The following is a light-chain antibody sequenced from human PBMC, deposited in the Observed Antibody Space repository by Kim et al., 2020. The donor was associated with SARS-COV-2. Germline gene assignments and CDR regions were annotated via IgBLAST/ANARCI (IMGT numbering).Light chain of an antibody. J-gene: IGKJ1*01. CDR2: MAS. V-gene: IGKV1-5*03. Sequence: DIQMTQSPSTLSASVGDKITITCRASRNIDDWVAWYQQKPGRAPKLLIYMASTLKSGVPSTFSGSGSGTEFTLTTTSLQPDDFATYNCQRYRSYPWTFVEGSKVEIK. CDR3: QRYRSYPWT. CDR1: RNIDDW.